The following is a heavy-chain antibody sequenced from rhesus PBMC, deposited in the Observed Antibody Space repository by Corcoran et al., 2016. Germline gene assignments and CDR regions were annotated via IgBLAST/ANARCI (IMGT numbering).Heavy chain of an antibody. Sequence: VQLVDSGGGLAKPGGSLRLSCASSGFTISSSWLNWVRQTPGMGSEWNYAIDYVRTITSYSNSVNGQITISRENTKNTLARKMSSLSGEDTAVYYCAEDGFDYWGQGVLVTVSS. CDR3: AEDGFDY. CDR2: IDYVRTIT. J-gene: IGHJ4*01. V-gene: IGHV3S42*01. CDR1: GFTISSSW.